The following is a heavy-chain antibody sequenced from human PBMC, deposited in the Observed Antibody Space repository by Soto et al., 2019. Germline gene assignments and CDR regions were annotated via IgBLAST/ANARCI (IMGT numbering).Heavy chain of an antibody. V-gene: IGHV3-23*01. CDR1: GFTFSSYA. CDR2: LSGSCGST. J-gene: IGHJ4*02. CDR3: AKDRLAYYYDSRGYYFDY. D-gene: IGHD3-22*01. Sequence: EVQLLESGGGLVQPGGSLRLSCAASGFTFSSYAMSWVRQAPGKGLEWVSALSGSCGSTYYADSVKGRFTISRDNSKNTQYLQMNGRRAEDTAVYSCAKDRLAYYYDSRGYYFDYWGQGTLVTVSA.